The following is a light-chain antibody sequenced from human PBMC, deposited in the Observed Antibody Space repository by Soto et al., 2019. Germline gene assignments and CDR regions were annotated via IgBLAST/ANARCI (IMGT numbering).Light chain of an antibody. J-gene: IGLJ3*02. V-gene: IGLV2-14*03. Sequence: QSALTQPASVSGSPGQSITISCTGTSSDVGGYNYVSWYQQHPGKAPKLMISNVGDRPSGVSNRFSGSKSGNTASLTISGLPTEDEADYYCSSYTTSSTVVFGGGTKLTVL. CDR3: SSYTTSSTVV. CDR2: NVG. CDR1: SSDVGGYNY.